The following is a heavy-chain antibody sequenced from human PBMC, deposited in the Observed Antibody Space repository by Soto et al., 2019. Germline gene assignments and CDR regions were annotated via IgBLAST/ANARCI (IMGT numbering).Heavy chain of an antibody. V-gene: IGHV3-23*01. CDR2: ISDSGGST. Sequence: GGSLRLSCAASGFTFTTYAMSWVRQAPGKGLEWVAGISDSGGSTYLADSVKGRFTISRDSSKNTLYLQMNSLRAEDTAVYYCARGYSCDYWGQGTLVTVSS. D-gene: IGHD3-16*02. J-gene: IGHJ4*02. CDR1: GFTFTTYA. CDR3: ARGYSCDY.